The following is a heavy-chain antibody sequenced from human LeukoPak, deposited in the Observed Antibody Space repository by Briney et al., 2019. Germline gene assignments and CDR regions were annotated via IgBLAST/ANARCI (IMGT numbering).Heavy chain of an antibody. V-gene: IGHV4-30-4*08. J-gene: IGHJ5*02. CDR2: IYYSGST. CDR1: GGSISSGDYY. Sequence: SETLSLTCTVSGGSISSGDYYWRWVRQPPGKGLEWLGYIYYSGSTYYNPSLKSRVTISVDTSKNQFSLKLSSVTAADTAVYYCARDSGTTKNWFDPWGQGTLVTVSS. CDR3: ARDSGTTKNWFDP. D-gene: IGHD1-7*01.